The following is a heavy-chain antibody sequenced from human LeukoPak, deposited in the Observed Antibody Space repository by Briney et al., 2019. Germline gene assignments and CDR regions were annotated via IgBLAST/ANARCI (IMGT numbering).Heavy chain of an antibody. J-gene: IGHJ4*02. D-gene: IGHD3-22*01. CDR2: VYHSGST. CDR3: ARNYSSGYFDY. V-gene: IGHV4-38-2*01. Sequence: SETLSLTWAVSDYSISSGNYWGWIRQPPGKGLEWIGSVYHSGSTHYSPSLKSRVTISVDTSKNQFSLKLRSVTAADTAVYYCARNYSSGYFDYWGQGTLVTVSS. CDR1: DYSISSGNY.